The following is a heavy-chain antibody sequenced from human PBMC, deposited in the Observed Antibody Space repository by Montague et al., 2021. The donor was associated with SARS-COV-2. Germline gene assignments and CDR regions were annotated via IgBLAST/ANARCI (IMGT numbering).Heavy chain of an antibody. Sequence: SETLSLTCTVSNGSINSYYWSWVRQPPGKRLVWIGYIYYRGSTNYNPSLESRVTMSIDTSKNQFSLKLRSVTAADTAVYFCAREGLHNWFDPWGQGTLVIVSS. CDR3: AREGLHNWFDP. V-gene: IGHV4-59*01. J-gene: IGHJ5*02. CDR2: IYYRGST. CDR1: NGSINSYY.